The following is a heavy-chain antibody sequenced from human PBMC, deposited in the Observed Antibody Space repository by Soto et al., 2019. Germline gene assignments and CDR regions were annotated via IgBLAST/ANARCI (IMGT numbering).Heavy chain of an antibody. CDR1: GYTFTSYG. D-gene: IGHD2-2*02. V-gene: IGHV1-18*01. Sequence: QVQLVQSGAEVKKPGASVKVSCKASGYTFTSYGISWVRQAPGQGLEWMGWISAHNGNTNYAQKLQGRVTMTTDTSTSTAYMELRSLRSDDTAVYYCARECDIVVVPAAIPFDHYGMDVWGQGTTVTVSS. CDR2: ISAHNGNT. J-gene: IGHJ6*02. CDR3: ARECDIVVVPAAIPFDHYGMDV.